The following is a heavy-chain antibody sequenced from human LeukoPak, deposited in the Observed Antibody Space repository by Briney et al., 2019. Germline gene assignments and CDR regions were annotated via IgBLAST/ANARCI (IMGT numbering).Heavy chain of an antibody. J-gene: IGHJ3*02. CDR2: ISYDGSNK. Sequence: GRSLRLSCAASGFTFSSYAMHWVRQAPGNGLEWVAFISYDGSNKYYADSVKGRFTISRDNSKNTLYLQMNSLRAEDTAVYYCARDSSGYYFDDAFDIWGQGTMVTVSS. CDR3: ARDSSGYYFDDAFDI. D-gene: IGHD3-22*01. V-gene: IGHV3-30-3*01. CDR1: GFTFSSYA.